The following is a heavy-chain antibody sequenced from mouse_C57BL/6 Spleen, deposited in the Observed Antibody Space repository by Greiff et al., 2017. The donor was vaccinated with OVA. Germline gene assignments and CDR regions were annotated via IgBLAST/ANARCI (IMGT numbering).Heavy chain of an antibody. CDR1: GYAFSSSW. D-gene: IGHD3-2*02. J-gene: IGHJ4*01. CDR3: AKEVDSSGYGYAMDY. CDR2: IYPGDGDT. Sequence: VQLQQSGPELVKPGASVKISCKASGYAFSSSWMNWVKQRPGKGLEWIGRIYPGDGDTNYNGKFKGKATLTADKSSSTAYMQLSSLTSEDSAVYFCAKEVDSSGYGYAMDYWGQGTSVTVSS. V-gene: IGHV1-82*01.